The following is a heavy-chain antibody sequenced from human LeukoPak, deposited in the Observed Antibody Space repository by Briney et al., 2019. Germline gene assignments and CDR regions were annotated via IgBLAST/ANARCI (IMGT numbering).Heavy chain of an antibody. J-gene: IGHJ3*02. Sequence: GSLRLSCAASGFTFSSYSMNWVRQAPGKGLEWVSSISSSSSYIYYADSVKGRFTISRDNAKNSLYLQMNSLRAEDTAVYYCAREGIYNDAFDIWGQGTMVTVSS. CDR2: ISSSSSYI. D-gene: IGHD6-13*01. CDR1: GFTFSSYS. V-gene: IGHV3-21*01. CDR3: AREGIYNDAFDI.